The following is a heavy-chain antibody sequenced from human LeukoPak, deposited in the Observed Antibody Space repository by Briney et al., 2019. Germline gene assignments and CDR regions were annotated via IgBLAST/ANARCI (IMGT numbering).Heavy chain of an antibody. V-gene: IGHV3-21*01. CDR2: IRSSSSNI. J-gene: IGHJ4*02. CDR3: ARDPQGYSSSWFDY. CDR1: GFTFSSYS. Sequence: GGSLRLSCAASGFTFSSYSMNWVRQAPGKGLEWVSSIRSSSSNIYYADSMKGRFTTSRDNAKKSLYLQMNSLRAEDTAVYYWARDPQGYSSSWFDYWGQGTLVTVSS. D-gene: IGHD6-13*01.